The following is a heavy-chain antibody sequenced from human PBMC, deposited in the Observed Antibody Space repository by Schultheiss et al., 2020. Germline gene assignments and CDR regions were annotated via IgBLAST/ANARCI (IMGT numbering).Heavy chain of an antibody. CDR1: GGSISSYY. Sequence: SETLSLTCTVSGGSISSYYWSWIRQPPGKGLEWIGSIYYSGSTYYNPSLKSRVTISVDTSKNQFSLKLSSVTAADTAVYYCAREHSAYDVYDYWGQGTLVTVSS. CDR3: AREHSAYDVYDY. J-gene: IGHJ4*02. V-gene: IGHV4-59*05. CDR2: IYYSGST. D-gene: IGHD5-12*01.